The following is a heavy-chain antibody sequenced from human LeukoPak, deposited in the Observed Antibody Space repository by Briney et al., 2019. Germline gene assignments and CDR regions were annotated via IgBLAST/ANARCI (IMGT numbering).Heavy chain of an antibody. Sequence: GGSLRLSCAASGFVVSTNYMTWVRQPPGKGLEWVSVIYKDGRTFYTDSVKGRFTISRDNAKNSLYLQMNSLRAEDTAVYYCARTGTIQLDYWGQGTLVTVSS. D-gene: IGHD1-1*01. V-gene: IGHV3-53*01. J-gene: IGHJ4*02. CDR2: IYKDGRT. CDR3: ARTGTIQLDY. CDR1: GFVVSTNY.